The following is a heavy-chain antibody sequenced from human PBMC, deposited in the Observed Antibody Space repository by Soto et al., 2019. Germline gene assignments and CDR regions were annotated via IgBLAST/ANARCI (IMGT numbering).Heavy chain of an antibody. V-gene: IGHV5-10-1*01. CDR3: ARTFYYDSSGFDY. Sequence: PGESLKISCKGSGYSFTSYWISWVRQMPGKGLEWMGRIDPSDSYTNYSPSFQGHVTISADKPISTAYLQWSSLKASDTAMYYCARTFYYDSSGFDYWGQGTLVTVSS. J-gene: IGHJ4*02. CDR2: IDPSDSYT. D-gene: IGHD3-22*01. CDR1: GYSFTSYW.